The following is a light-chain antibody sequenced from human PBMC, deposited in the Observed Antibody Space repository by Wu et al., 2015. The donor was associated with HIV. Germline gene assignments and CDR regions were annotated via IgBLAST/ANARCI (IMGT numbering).Light chain of an antibody. V-gene: IGKV3-11*01. CDR3: LT. J-gene: IGKJ1*01. Sequence: EIVMTQSPATLSVSPGERATLSCRASQSVSNFLAWYQQKPGQAPRLLIYDASKRATGIPARFSGSGSGTDFTLTISSLEPRSLVRLSLLTF. CDR1: QSVSNF. CDR2: DAS.